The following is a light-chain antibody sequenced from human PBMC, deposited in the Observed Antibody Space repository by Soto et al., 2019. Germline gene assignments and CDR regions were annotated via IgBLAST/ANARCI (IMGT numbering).Light chain of an antibody. V-gene: IGKV3-20*01. CDR2: GAS. CDR1: QSVSSSY. J-gene: IGKJ5*01. Sequence: EIVLTHSPGTLSLSPCERATLSFSASQSVSSSYLAWYQQKPGQAPRLLIYGASSRATGIPDRFSGSGSGTDFTLTISRLEPEDFAVYYCQQYGSSPITFGQGTRLENK. CDR3: QQYGSSPIT.